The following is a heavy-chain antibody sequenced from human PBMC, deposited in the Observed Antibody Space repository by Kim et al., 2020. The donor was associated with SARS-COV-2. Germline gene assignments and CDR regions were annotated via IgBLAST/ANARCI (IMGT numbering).Heavy chain of an antibody. J-gene: IGHJ4*02. Sequence: SGPTLVNPTQTLTLTCTFSGFSLSTSGMCVSWIRQPPGKALEWLALIDWDDDKYYSTSLKTRLTISKDTSKNQVVLTMTNMDPVDTATYYCARIPNYGEAGPFFDYWGQGTLVTVSS. CDR2: IDWDDDK. CDR1: GFSLSTSGMC. CDR3: ARIPNYGEAGPFFDY. D-gene: IGHD4-17*01. V-gene: IGHV2-70*01.